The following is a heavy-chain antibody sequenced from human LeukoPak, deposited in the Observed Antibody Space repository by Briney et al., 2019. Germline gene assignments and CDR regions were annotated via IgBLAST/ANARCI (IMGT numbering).Heavy chain of an antibody. J-gene: IGHJ4*02. CDR1: GFTFSSYW. D-gene: IGHD1-26*01. CDR2: IKQDGSEK. CDR3: AKDRSESYFYFDF. Sequence: HPGGSLRLSCAASGFTFSSYWMSWVRQAPGKGLEWVANIKQDGSEKYYVDSVKGRFTISRDNAKNSLYLQMNSLRAEDTAVYYCAKDRSESYFYFDFWGQGTLVTVSS. V-gene: IGHV3-7*01.